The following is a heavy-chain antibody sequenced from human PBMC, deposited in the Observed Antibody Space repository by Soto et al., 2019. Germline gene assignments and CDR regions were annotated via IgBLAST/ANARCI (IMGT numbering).Heavy chain of an antibody. Sequence: ASVKVSCKASGYTFTSYAMHWVRQAPGQRLEWMGWINAGNGNTKYSQKFQGRVTITRDTSASTAYMELSSLRSEDTAVYYCERGSGWYTPFDYWGQGTLVTVPQ. CDR1: GYTFTSYA. CDR3: ERGSGWYTPFDY. CDR2: INAGNGNT. V-gene: IGHV1-3*01. D-gene: IGHD6-19*01. J-gene: IGHJ4*02.